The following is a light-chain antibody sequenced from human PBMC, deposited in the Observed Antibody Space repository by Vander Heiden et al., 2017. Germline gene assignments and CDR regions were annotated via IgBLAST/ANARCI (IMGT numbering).Light chain of an antibody. Sequence: IVMTQSPGTLSVSPVESATLSCRASQSVSSNVAWYQQKPGQAPRLLMYGASTRATGIPARFSGSGSGTEFTLTISSLQSEDFAVYYCQEYNNWPPWTFGQGTKVEIK. CDR1: QSVSSN. J-gene: IGKJ1*01. CDR2: GAS. CDR3: QEYNNWPPWT. V-gene: IGKV3-15*01.